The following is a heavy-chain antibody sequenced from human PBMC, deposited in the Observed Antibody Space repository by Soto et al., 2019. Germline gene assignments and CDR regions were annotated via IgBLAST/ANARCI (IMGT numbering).Heavy chain of an antibody. CDR2: IGHDGEVR. V-gene: IGHV3-30*18. J-gene: IGHJ2*01. D-gene: IGHD2-15*01. CDR1: GYNFGQHS. CDR3: AKEVSIIAGPWIFDL. Sequence: QVQLVESGGAVVQPGGSLRLSCVASGYNFGQHSIHWVRQAPGREAEWVMVIGHDGEVRRYADSVRGRFTISRDNSRNIIYLQMNSLMTDDTAMYFCAKEVSIIAGPWIFDLWGRGTLVIVSS.